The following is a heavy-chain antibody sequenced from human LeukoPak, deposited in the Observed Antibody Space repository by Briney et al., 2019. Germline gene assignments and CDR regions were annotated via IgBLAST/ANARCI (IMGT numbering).Heavy chain of an antibody. J-gene: IGHJ4*02. CDR1: GFTFSSYI. Sequence: GGSLRLSCAASGFTFSSYIMNWVRQAPGKGLEWVSSIGSSRSDIYYADSAKGRCTISRDNAKNTLYLQMNNLRGQDTAVYYCERDAVLIPAAIGFDYWGEGDLVTVSS. V-gene: IGHV3-21*01. D-gene: IGHD2-2*02. CDR3: ERDAVLIPAAIGFDY. CDR2: IGSSRSDI.